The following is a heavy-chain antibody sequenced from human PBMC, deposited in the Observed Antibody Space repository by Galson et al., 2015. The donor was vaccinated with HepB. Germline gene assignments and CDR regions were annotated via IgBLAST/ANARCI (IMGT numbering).Heavy chain of an antibody. CDR1: RFTFSTYW. V-gene: IGHV3-7*03. Sequence: SLRLSCAASRFTFSTYWMHWVRQAPGKGLEWVASIKPDGTVQVYVDSVKGRFTISRDNAKNSLSLQMNSLRVEDTAVYYCARDRDGGWSYVCWGQGTLVTVSS. D-gene: IGHD6-19*01. CDR3: ARDRDGGWSYVC. CDR2: IKPDGTVQ. J-gene: IGHJ1*01.